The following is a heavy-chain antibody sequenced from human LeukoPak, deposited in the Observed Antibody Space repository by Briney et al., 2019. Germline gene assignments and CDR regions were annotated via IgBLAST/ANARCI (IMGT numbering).Heavy chain of an antibody. CDR1: GFTFSTYA. CDR3: VKDQSGSGSW. D-gene: IGHD3-10*01. CDR2: ITSDGGST. V-gene: IGHV3-64D*06. Sequence: GGSLRLSCSASGFTFSTYAMHWVRQAPGKGLEYVSSITSDGGSTYYADSVKGRFTISRDNSKNTLYLRVNSLRPEDTAVYYCVKDQSGSGSWWGQGTLVTVSS. J-gene: IGHJ1*01.